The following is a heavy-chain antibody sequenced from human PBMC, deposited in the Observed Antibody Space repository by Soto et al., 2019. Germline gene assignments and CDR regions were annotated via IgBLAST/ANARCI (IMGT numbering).Heavy chain of an antibody. Sequence: PGGSLRLSCEAYGFTFSSYWMGWVRQAPGKGLEWVANINRDGSERYYVDSVKGRFTISRDNAKNSVYLQMNSLRAEDSAVYYCARDPIRGDGYVLDCWGQGALVTGSS. CDR3: ARDPIRGDGYVLDC. V-gene: IGHV3-7*01. D-gene: IGHD5-12*01. CDR2: INRDGSER. CDR1: GFTFSSYW. J-gene: IGHJ4*02.